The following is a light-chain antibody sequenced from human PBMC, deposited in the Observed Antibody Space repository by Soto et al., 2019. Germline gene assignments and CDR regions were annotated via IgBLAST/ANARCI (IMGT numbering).Light chain of an antibody. CDR1: SSDVGGYNY. CDR2: EVN. V-gene: IGLV2-14*01. J-gene: IGLJ3*02. CDR3: SSYTSSSTLVV. Sequence: QSALTQPASVSGSPGQSITISCTGTSSDVGGYNYVSWYQQHPGKAPKLMIYEVNDRPSGVSNRFSGSKSRNTASLTISGLQAEDEADYYCSSYTSSSTLVVFGGGTKLTVL.